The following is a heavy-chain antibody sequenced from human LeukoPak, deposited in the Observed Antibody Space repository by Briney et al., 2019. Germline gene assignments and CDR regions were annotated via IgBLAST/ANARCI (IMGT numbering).Heavy chain of an antibody. J-gene: IGHJ5*01. D-gene: IGHD5-12*01. V-gene: IGHV4-34*01. CDR3: AGDSGSGYDLLDS. Sequence: SETLSLTCAVYGGSFSGYYWSWIRQPPGKGLEWIGEINHSGSTNYNPSLKSRVTISVDTSKNQFSLKLSSVTAADTAVYYCAGDSGSGYDLLDSWGQGTLVTVSS. CDR2: INHSGST. CDR1: GGSFSGYY.